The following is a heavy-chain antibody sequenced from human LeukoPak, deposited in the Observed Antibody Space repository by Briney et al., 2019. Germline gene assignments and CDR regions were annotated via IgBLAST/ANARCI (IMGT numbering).Heavy chain of an antibody. CDR1: GFTFSAYA. V-gene: IGHV3-30-3*01. CDR2: IAYDGINK. J-gene: IGHJ4*02. D-gene: IGHD2-15*01. Sequence: GALRLSCAASGFTFSAYAMHWVRQAPGKGLEWVAVIAYDGINKYYADSVKGRFTISRDNSKNTLFLQMNSLRAEDTAVYYCAKGVDYCSGGSCPADYWGPGTLVTVSS. CDR3: AKGVDYCSGGSCPADY.